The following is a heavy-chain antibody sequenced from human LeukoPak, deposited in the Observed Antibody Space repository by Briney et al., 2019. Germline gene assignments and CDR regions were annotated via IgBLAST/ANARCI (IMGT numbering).Heavy chain of an antibody. CDR2: IYSGGST. D-gene: IGHD5-24*01. Sequence: GGSLRLSCAASGFTVSSTYMSWVRQAPGKGLEWVSVIYSGGSTYYADSVKGRFTISRDNSKNTLYLQMNSLRAEDTAVYCCASPEMARDGTYAMDVWGQGTTVTVSS. V-gene: IGHV3-53*01. CDR1: GFTVSSTY. CDR3: ASPEMARDGTYAMDV. J-gene: IGHJ6*02.